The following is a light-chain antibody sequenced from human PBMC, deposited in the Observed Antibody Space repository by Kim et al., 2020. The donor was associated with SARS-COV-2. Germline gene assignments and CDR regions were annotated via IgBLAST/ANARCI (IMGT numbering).Light chain of an antibody. CDR2: DAS. V-gene: IGKV1-33*01. J-gene: IGKJ2*01. CDR1: QDISNY. Sequence: DIQMTQSPSSLSASVGDRVTITCQASQDISNYLNWYQQKPGKAPKLLIYDASNLETGVPSRFSGSGSGTDFTFTISSLQSEDIATYYCQQYDNLPVYTFGQGTKLEI. CDR3: QQYDNLPVYT.